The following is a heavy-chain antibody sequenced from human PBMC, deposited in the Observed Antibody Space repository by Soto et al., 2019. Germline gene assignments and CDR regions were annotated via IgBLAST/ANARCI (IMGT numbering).Heavy chain of an antibody. J-gene: IGHJ4*02. CDR2: IHHSGAT. CDR1: GGSMSSPNW. V-gene: IGHV4-4*02. Sequence: QVRLQESGPGLVKPSGTLSLTCLVSGGSMSSPNWWTWVRQAPVKGLEWIAEIHHSGATNYSPSLKSRAGISMDKSNNQFSLQLTSVTAADTAVYYCATGSPYYYGSGGMWDSWGRGALVTVSS. CDR3: ATGSPYYYGSGGMWDS. D-gene: IGHD3-10*01.